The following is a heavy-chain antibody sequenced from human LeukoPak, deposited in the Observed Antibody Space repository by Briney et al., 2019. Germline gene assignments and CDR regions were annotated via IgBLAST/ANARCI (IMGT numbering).Heavy chain of an antibody. V-gene: IGHV4-28*01. J-gene: IGHJ2*01. Sequence: SETLSLTCAVSGYSISSGDWWGWIRQPPGKGLEWIGYIYYSGSTNYNPSLKSRVTISVDTSKNQFSLKLTSVTAADTAVYYCARGVGAVYWYFDLWGRGTLVTVSS. CDR3: ARGVGAVYWYFDL. CDR1: GYSISSGDW. CDR2: IYYSGST. D-gene: IGHD1-26*01.